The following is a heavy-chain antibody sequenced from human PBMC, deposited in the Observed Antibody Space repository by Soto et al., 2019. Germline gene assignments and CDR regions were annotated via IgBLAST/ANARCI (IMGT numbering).Heavy chain of an antibody. J-gene: IGHJ4*02. Sequence: PSETLSLTCTVSGGSISSYYWSWIRQPPGKGLEWIGYIYYSGSTNYNPSLKSRVTISVDTSKNQFSLKLSSVTAADTAVYYCARSGSFTLAAWPFWFDYCGQGTLVTVSS. D-gene: IGHD2-15*01. CDR1: GGSISSYY. CDR3: ARSGSFTLAAWPFWFDY. CDR2: IYYSGST. V-gene: IGHV4-59*01.